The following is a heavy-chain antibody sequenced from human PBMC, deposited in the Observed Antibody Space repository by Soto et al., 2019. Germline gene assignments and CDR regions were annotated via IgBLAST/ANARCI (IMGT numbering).Heavy chain of an antibody. V-gene: IGHV1-69*02. CDR3: AGAVPYSGSWYPFDY. CDR1: GGTFSSYT. CDR2: IIPILGIA. J-gene: IGHJ4*02. D-gene: IGHD6-13*01. Sequence: QVQLVQSGAEVKKPGSSVKVSCKASGGTFSSYTISWVRQAPGQGLEWMGRIIPILGIANYAQKFQGRVTITADKSTCTADMELCGLSSEDTAVYDCAGAVPYSGSWYPFDYWGQGTLVTVSA.